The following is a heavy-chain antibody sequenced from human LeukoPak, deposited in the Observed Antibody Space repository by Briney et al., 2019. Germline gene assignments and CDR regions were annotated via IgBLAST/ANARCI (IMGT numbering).Heavy chain of an antibody. Sequence: GASVKVSCKASGYTFTSYDTNWVRQATGQGLEWMGWMNPNSGNTGYAQKFQGRVTMTRNTSISTAYMELSSLRSEDTAVYYCARGSNLVVPAASSDIDYWGQGTLVTVSS. V-gene: IGHV1-8*01. CDR1: GYTFTSYD. CDR3: ARGSNLVVPAASSDIDY. CDR2: MNPNSGNT. D-gene: IGHD2-2*01. J-gene: IGHJ4*02.